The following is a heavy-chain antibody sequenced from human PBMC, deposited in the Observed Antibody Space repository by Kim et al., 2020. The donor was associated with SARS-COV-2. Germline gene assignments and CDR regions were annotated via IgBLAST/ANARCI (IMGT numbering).Heavy chain of an antibody. V-gene: IGHV2-70*01. D-gene: IGHD6-13*01. CDR1: GFSLSTSGMC. CDR3: ARIRWAAAGDEGNWFDP. Sequence: SGPTLVNPTQTLTLTCTFSGFSLSTSGMCVSWIRQPPGKALEWLALIDWDDDKYYSTSLKTRLTISKDTSKNQVVLTMTNMDPVDTATYYCARIRWAAAGDEGNWFDPWGQGTLVTVSS. CDR2: IDWDDDK. J-gene: IGHJ5*02.